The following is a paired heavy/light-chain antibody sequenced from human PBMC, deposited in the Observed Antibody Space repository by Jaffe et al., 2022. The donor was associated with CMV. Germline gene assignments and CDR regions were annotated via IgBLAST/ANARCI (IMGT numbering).Heavy chain of an antibody. Sequence: QVQLVQSGTEVKKPGSSVKVSCKVSGGTFSSSAISWVRQAPGQGLEWMGGIISMFATTNYAQKFQGRVMITADESTSTAYMELTSLSSEDTAVYYCARDVGGGRGGWNTWWLDPWGQGTLVTVSS. V-gene: IGHV1-69*01. D-gene: IGHD6-19*01. CDR2: IISMFATT. J-gene: IGHJ5*02. CDR1: GGTFSSSA. CDR3: ARDVGGGRGGWNTWWLDP.
Light chain of an antibody. CDR3: QQYDNWQT. J-gene: IGKJ2*01. CDR1: QSISSH. Sequence: EIVMTQSPATLSVSPGERATLSCRASQSISSHLAWYQQKPGQAPRLLIYRASTRATGIPARFSGSGSGTDFTLTISSLQSEDFAVYYCQQYDNWQTFGQGTKLEIK. CDR2: RAS. V-gene: IGKV3-15*01.